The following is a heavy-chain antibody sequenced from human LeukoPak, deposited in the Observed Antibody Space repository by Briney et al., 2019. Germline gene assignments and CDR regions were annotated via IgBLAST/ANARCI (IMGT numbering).Heavy chain of an antibody. D-gene: IGHD3-10*01. V-gene: IGHV1-8*01. J-gene: IGHJ3*02. CDR3: ARWGAYGSGSMMNAFDI. CDR1: AYTFTSYD. CDR2: MNPNSGNT. Sequence: PSVKVACKASAYTFTSYDINWVRQATGQGREWMGWMNPNSGNTGYAQKFQGRVTMTRNTSISTAYMELSSLRSEDTAVYYCARWGAYGSGSMMNAFDIWGQGTMVTVSS.